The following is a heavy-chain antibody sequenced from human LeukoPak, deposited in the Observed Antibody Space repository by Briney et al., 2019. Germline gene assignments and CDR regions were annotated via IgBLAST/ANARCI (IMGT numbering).Heavy chain of an antibody. CDR1: GFTFSSYS. CDR3: ARVSTMVRGVISYYYYGMDV. CDR2: ISSSSSYI. V-gene: IGHV3-21*01. Sequence: GGSLRLSCAASGFTFSSYSMNWVRQAPGKGLEWVSSISSSSSYIYYADSVKGRFTISRDNAKNSLYLQMNSLRAEDTAVYYCARVSTMVRGVISYYYYGMDVWGKGTTVTVSS. J-gene: IGHJ6*04. D-gene: IGHD3-10*01.